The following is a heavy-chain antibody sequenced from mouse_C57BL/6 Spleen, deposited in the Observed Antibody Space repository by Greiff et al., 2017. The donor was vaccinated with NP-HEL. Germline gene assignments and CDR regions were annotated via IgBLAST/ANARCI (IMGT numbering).Heavy chain of an antibody. Sequence: VQLQQSGAELVRPGTSVKVSCKASGYAFTNYLIEWVKQRPGQGLEWIGVINPGSGGTNYNEKFKGKATLTADKSSSTAYMQLSSLTSEDSAVSFCARESYYGYDEGVAYWGQGTLVTVS. J-gene: IGHJ3*01. CDR2: INPGSGGT. CDR3: ARESYYGYDEGVAY. D-gene: IGHD2-14*01. CDR1: GYAFTNYL. V-gene: IGHV1-54*01.